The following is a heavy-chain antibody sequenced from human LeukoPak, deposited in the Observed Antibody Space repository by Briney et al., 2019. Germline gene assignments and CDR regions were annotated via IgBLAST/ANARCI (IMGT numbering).Heavy chain of an antibody. CDR3: ARLRDGYTDFDY. D-gene: IGHD5-24*01. V-gene: IGHV3-33*01. Sequence: GGSLRLSCAASGFTFSSYGMHWVRQAPGKGLEWVAVIWYDGSNKYYADSVKGRFTISRDTARNSLYLQINSLRAEDTAVYYCARLRDGYTDFDYWGQGTLVTVSS. J-gene: IGHJ4*02. CDR1: GFTFSSYG. CDR2: IWYDGSNK.